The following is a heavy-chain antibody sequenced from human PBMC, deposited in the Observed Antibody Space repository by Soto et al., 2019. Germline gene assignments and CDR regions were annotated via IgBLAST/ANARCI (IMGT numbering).Heavy chain of an antibody. CDR1: GGSISSGSYF. CDR2: VHNSGST. J-gene: IGHJ4*02. V-gene: IGHV4-31*01. CDR3: ARSLNGYAFDY. Sequence: SETLSLPCTVSGGSISSGSYFWTCIRQHPGKGREWSGYVHNSGSTFYTPSLKSQVTISLDTSRNLFSLNLSSVTAADSAVDYCARSLNGYAFDYWGQGALVTVSS. D-gene: IGHD5-18*01.